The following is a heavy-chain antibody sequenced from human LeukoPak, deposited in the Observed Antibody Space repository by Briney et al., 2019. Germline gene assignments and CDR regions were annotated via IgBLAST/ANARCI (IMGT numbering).Heavy chain of an antibody. V-gene: IGHV1-2*02. Sequence: GASVKVSCKASGYIFTGYYMHWVRQAPGQGLEWMGWINPNSGGTNSAQKFQGRVTMTRDTSTSTAYLELRSLGSDDTAVYYCARKGCFDNCYLFDYWGQGTLVTVSS. CDR3: ARKGCFDNCYLFDY. CDR1: GYIFTGYY. CDR2: INPNSGGT. D-gene: IGHD1-20*01. J-gene: IGHJ4*02.